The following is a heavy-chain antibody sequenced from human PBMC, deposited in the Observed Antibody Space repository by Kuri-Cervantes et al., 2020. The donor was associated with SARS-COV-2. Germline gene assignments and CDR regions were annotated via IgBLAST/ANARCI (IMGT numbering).Heavy chain of an antibody. J-gene: IGHJ4*02. CDR1: GGSFSGYY. D-gene: IGHD3-22*01. CDR3: ARDPSYYDSSGYYSPDAPQFDY. V-gene: IGHV4-34*01. Sequence: GSLRLSCAVYGGSFSGYYWSWIRQPPGKGLEWIGEINHSGSTNYNPSLKSRVTISVDTSKNQFSLKLGSVTAADTAVYYCARDPSYYDSSGYYSPDAPQFDYWGQGTLVTVSS. CDR2: INHSGST.